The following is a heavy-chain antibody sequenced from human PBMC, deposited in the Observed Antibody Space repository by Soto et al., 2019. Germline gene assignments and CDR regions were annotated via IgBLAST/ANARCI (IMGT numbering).Heavy chain of an antibody. CDR2: VFYSGST. V-gene: IGHV4-61*08. CDR3: ARGGGNWKQTPDF. Sequence: PSETLSLTCTVSGYSVTTGGDYWTWIRLPPGKGLEWLGYVFYSGSTNYNPSLNDRVAISLDKSKNQFSLTLKSVTAADTAVYFCARGGGNWKQTPDFWGPGSKVTV. J-gene: IGHJ4*02. CDR1: GYSVTTGGDY. D-gene: IGHD3-16*01.